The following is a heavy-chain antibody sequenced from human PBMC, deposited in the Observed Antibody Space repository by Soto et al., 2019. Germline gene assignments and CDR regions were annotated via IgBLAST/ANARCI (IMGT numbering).Heavy chain of an antibody. Sequence: GGSLRLSCAASGFNFDDYAMNWVRQAPGKGLEWVSGISWNSGSIGYADSVKGRFTISRDNAKNSLYLQMNSLRAEDTALYYCAKVPSKWLEGHFHYWGQGTLVTVSS. CDR2: ISWNSGSI. D-gene: IGHD6-19*01. V-gene: IGHV3-9*01. CDR1: GFNFDDYA. J-gene: IGHJ4*02. CDR3: AKVPSKWLEGHFHY.